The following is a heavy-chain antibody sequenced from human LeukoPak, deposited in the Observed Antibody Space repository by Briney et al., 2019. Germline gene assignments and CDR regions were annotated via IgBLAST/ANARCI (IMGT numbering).Heavy chain of an antibody. CDR2: IYYSGST. V-gene: IGHV4-59*01. CDR1: GGSISSYY. D-gene: IGHD6-13*01. CDR3: ARETAAGYFDY. Sequence: SETLSLTCTVSGGSISSYYWSWIRQPPGKGLEWIGYIYYSGSTNYNPSLKSRVTISVDTSKNQFSLKLSSVTAADTAVYYCARETAAGYFDYWGQGTLVTVSS. J-gene: IGHJ4*02.